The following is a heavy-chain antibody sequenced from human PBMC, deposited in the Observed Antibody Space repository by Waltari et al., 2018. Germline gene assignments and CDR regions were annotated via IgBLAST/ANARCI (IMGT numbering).Heavy chain of an antibody. Sequence: EVQLVQSGAEVKKPGATVKISCKVSGYTFTDYYMHWVQQAPGKGLEWMGLVDPEDGETIYAEKFQGRVTITADTSTDTAYMELSSLRSEDTAVYYCATLDFWSGYPAGRKYYYYYMDVWGKGTTVTVSS. V-gene: IGHV1-69-2*01. D-gene: IGHD3-3*01. J-gene: IGHJ6*03. CDR1: GYTFTDYY. CDR3: ATLDFWSGYPAGRKYYYYYMDV. CDR2: VDPEDGET.